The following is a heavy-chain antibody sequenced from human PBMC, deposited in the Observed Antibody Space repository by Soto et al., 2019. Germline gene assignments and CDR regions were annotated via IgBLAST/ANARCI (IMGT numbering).Heavy chain of an antibody. D-gene: IGHD6-19*01. Sequence: QVQLVQSGAEVKKPGASVKVSCKASGYTFTSYYMHWVRQAPGQGLEWMGIINPSGGSTSYAQKFRGRATMTRDTSTRTVYMGLSSLRSEDRAVYYGAGAPYSSYYYYGMAVWGQGTTVTVSS. J-gene: IGHJ6*02. CDR2: INPSGGST. CDR3: AGAPYSSYYYYGMAV. V-gene: IGHV1-46*01. CDR1: GYTFTSYY.